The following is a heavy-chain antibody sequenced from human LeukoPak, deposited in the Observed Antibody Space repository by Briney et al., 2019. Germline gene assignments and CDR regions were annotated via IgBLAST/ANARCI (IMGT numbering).Heavy chain of an antibody. D-gene: IGHD3-10*01. CDR1: GGSISSGSYY. CDR3: ASGITPSY. CDR2: IYSSGST. V-gene: IGHV4-61*02. Sequence: SQTLSLTCTVSGGSISSGSYYWSWIRQPAGKGLEWIGRIYSSGSTNYNPSLKSRVTISVDTSKNQFSLKLSSVTAADTAVYYCASGITPSYWGQGTLVTVSS. J-gene: IGHJ4*02.